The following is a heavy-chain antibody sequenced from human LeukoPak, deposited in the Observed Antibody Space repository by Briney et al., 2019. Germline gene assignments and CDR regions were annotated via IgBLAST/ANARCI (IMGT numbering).Heavy chain of an antibody. V-gene: IGHV3-23*01. CDR3: AKRTYSSSSLDY. Sequence: GGSLRLSCAAPGFTFSSYAMSWVRQAPGKGLEWVSAISGSGGSTYYADSVKGRFTISRDNSKNTLYLQMNSLRAEDTAVYYCAKRTYSSSSLDYWGQGTLVTVSS. J-gene: IGHJ4*02. D-gene: IGHD6-6*01. CDR1: GFTFSSYA. CDR2: ISGSGGST.